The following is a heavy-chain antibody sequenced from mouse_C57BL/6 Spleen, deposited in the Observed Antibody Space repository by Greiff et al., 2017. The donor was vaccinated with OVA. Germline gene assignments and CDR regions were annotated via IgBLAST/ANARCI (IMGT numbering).Heavy chain of an antibody. CDR3: TRSYYDYDAWFAY. V-gene: IGHV6-6*01. CDR2: IRNKANNHAT. J-gene: IGHJ3*01. Sequence: EVMLVESGGGLVQPGGSMKLSCAASGFTFSDAWMDWVRQSPEKGLEWVAEIRNKANNHATYYAESVKGRFTISRDDSKSSVYLQMNSIRAEDTGIYYCTRSYYDYDAWFAYWGQGTLVTVSA. D-gene: IGHD2-4*01. CDR1: GFTFSDAW.